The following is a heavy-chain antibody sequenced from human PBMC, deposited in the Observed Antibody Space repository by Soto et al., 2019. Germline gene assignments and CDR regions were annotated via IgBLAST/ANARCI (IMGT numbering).Heavy chain of an antibody. CDR2: FFIGGNT. V-gene: IGHV4-39*01. CDR3: ARQPIYYYGMDV. J-gene: IGHJ6*02. CDR1: GGSISSSTYY. Sequence: SETLSLTCTVSGGSISSSTYYWGWMRQPPGKGLEWIASFFIGGNTYYNPSLKSRVTISVDTSKNQFSLKLSSVTAADTAVYYCARQPIYYYGMDVWGQGTTVTVSS.